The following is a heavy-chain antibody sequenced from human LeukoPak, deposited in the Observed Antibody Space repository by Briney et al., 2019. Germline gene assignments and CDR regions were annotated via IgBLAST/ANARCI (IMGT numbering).Heavy chain of an antibody. CDR3: ARSDFSYSRFDY. V-gene: IGHV3-11*01. Sequence: GGSLRLSCAASGFTFSSYWMSWIRQAPGKGLEWVSHISSSGSTIYYADSVKGRFTISRDNAKNSLYLQMNSLRAEDTAVYYCARSDFSYSRFDYWGQGTLVTVSS. J-gene: IGHJ4*02. CDR1: GFTFSSYW. CDR2: ISSSGSTI. D-gene: IGHD3/OR15-3a*01.